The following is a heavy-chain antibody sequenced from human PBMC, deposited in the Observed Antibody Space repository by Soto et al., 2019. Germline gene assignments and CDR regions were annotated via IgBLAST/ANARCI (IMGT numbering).Heavy chain of an antibody. D-gene: IGHD3-10*01. Sequence: QVQLQESGPGLVKPSQTLSLTCTVSGGSISSGGYYWSWIRQHPGKGLEWIGYIYYSGSTYYNPSRTGRVPISVDTSKHPFSLKLSSVTAADTAVYYCARGVTMVRGVIHTPYFDYWGQGTLVPVSS. CDR3: ARGVTMVRGVIHTPYFDY. CDR2: IYYSGST. CDR1: GGSISSGGYY. J-gene: IGHJ4*02. V-gene: IGHV4-31*03.